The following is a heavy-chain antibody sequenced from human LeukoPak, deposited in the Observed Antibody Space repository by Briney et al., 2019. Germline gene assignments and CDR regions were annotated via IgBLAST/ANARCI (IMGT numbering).Heavy chain of an antibody. J-gene: IGHJ3*02. Sequence: GGSLRLCCAASGFTFSSYAMSWVRQAPGKGLEWVSAISGSGGSTYYADSVKGRFTISRDNSKNTLYLQMNSLRAEDTAVYYCAKDGRCSSTSSSDAFDIWGQGTMVTVSS. CDR3: AKDGRCSSTSSSDAFDI. D-gene: IGHD2-2*01. V-gene: IGHV3-23*01. CDR2: ISGSGGST. CDR1: GFTFSSYA.